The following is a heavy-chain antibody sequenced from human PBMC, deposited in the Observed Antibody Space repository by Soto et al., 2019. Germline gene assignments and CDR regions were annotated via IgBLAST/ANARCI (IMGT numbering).Heavy chain of an antibody. V-gene: IGHV3-48*02. CDR2: ISSSSSTI. CDR1: GFTFSSYS. Sequence: GGSLRLSCAASGFTFSSYSMNWVRQAPGKGLEWVSYISSSSSTIYYADSVKGRFTISRDNAKNSLYLQMKSLGDEDTAVYYCAGTIFGVVTEFDYWGQGTLVTVSS. CDR3: AGTIFGVVTEFDY. J-gene: IGHJ4*02. D-gene: IGHD3-3*01.